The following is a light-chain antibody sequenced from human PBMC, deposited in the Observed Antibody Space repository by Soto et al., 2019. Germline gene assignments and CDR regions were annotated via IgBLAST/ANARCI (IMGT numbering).Light chain of an antibody. CDR1: QSVSSSY. V-gene: IGKV3-20*01. CDR3: QQYGGSPPWT. Sequence: EIVLTQSPGTLSLSPGERATLSFRASQSVSSSYLAWYQQKPGQAPRLLIYGASSRATGIPDRFSGSGSGTDFTLTISRLEPEDFAVYYCQQYGGSPPWTFGQGTKVDIK. J-gene: IGKJ1*01. CDR2: GAS.